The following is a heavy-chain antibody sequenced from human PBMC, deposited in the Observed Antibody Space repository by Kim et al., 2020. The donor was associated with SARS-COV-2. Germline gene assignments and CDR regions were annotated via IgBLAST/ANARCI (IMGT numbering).Heavy chain of an antibody. J-gene: IGHJ6*02. CDR3: ASVRYFDWSHSFYYNYGMDV. V-gene: IGHV1-18*01. D-gene: IGHD3-9*01. CDR2: ISAYNGNT. Sequence: ASVKVSCKASGYTFTSYGISWVRQAPGQGLEWMGWISAYNGNTNYAQKLQGRVTMTTDTSTSTAYMELRSLRSDDTAVYYCASVRYFDWSHSFYYNYGMDVWGQGTTVTVSS. CDR1: GYTFTSYG.